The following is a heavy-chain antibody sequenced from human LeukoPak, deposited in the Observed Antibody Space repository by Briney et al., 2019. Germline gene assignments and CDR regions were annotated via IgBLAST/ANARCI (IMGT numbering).Heavy chain of an antibody. CDR2: IHYSGSP. CDR1: GGSISSYY. J-gene: IGHJ4*02. D-gene: IGHD3-16*02. V-gene: IGHV4-59*01. CDR3: AREYYDYVWGSYRYPRFDY. Sequence: SETLSLTCTVSGGSISSYYWSWIRQPPGKGLEWIGYIHYSGSPNYNPSLKSRPSLSVDTSKNQISLRLSSATAADTAVYYCAREYYDYVWGSYRYPRFDYWGQGTLVTVSS.